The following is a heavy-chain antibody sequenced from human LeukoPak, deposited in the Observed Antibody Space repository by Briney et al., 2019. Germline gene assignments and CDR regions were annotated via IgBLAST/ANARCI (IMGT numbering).Heavy chain of an antibody. CDR2: ISAYNGNT. CDR3: AREYGSGSYWFDY. V-gene: IGHV1-18*01. Sequence: ASVKVSCKASCYTFASYSISWVRQAARQGLEWMGWISAYNGNTNYAQKLQGRVTMTTDTSTSTTYMELRRLRSDDTAVYYCAREYGSGSYWFDYWGQGTLVTVSS. CDR1: CYTFASYS. J-gene: IGHJ4*02. D-gene: IGHD3-10*01.